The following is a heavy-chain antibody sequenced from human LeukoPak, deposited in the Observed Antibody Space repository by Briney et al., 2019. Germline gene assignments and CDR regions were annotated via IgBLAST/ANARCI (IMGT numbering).Heavy chain of an antibody. CDR2: ISGSGGST. CDR1: GFTFSSYA. V-gene: IGHV3-23*01. Sequence: PGGSLRLSCAASGFTFSSYAMSWVRQAPGKGLEWVSAISGSGGSTYYADSVKGRFTISRDNSKNTLYLQMNSLRAEDTAVYYCAKAAITMIVVGGYYFDYWGQGTLVTVSS. J-gene: IGHJ4*02. D-gene: IGHD3-22*01. CDR3: AKAAITMIVVGGYYFDY.